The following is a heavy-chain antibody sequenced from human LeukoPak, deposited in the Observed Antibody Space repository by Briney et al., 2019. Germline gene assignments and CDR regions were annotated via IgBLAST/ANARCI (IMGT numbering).Heavy chain of an antibody. D-gene: IGHD6-13*01. Sequence: GGSLRLSCAASGFTFSSYAMSWVRQAPGKGLEWVSSISSSSSYIYYADSVKGRFTISRDNAKNSLYLQMNSLRAEDTAVYYCARDKGIAAARVWFDPWGQGTLVTVSS. CDR1: GFTFSSYA. J-gene: IGHJ5*02. V-gene: IGHV3-21*01. CDR2: ISSSSSYI. CDR3: ARDKGIAAARVWFDP.